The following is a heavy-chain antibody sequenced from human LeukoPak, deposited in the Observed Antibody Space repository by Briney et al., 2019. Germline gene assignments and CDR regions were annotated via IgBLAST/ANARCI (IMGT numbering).Heavy chain of an antibody. Sequence: PSETLSLTCTVSGGSISSYYWSWIRQPPGKGLDWIGYIYYSGSTYYNPSLKSRVTISLDTSKNQFSLKLSSVTAAHTAVYYCVRTEVSSGSEDYWGQGTLVTVSS. J-gene: IGHJ4*02. V-gene: IGHV4-59*06. CDR2: IYYSGST. CDR3: VRTEVSSGSEDY. CDR1: GGSISSYY. D-gene: IGHD6-19*01.